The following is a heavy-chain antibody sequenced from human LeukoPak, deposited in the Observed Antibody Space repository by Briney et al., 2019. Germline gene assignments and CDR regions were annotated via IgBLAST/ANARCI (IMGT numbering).Heavy chain of an antibody. V-gene: IGHV1-18*01. CDR3: ARDQNIVVVTAIFGENWFDP. J-gene: IGHJ5*02. CDR2: ISAYNGNT. D-gene: IGHD2-21*02. Sequence: GASVKVSCKASGYTFTSYGISWVRQAPGQGLEWMGWISAYNGNTNYAQKLQGRVTMTTDTSTSTAYMELRSLRSDDTAVYYCARDQNIVVVTAIFGENWFDPWGQGTLVTVSS. CDR1: GYTFTSYG.